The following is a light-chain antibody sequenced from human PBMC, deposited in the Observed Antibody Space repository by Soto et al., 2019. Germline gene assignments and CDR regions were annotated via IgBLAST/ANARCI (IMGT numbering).Light chain of an antibody. V-gene: IGKV3-15*01. Sequence: IVMTQSPATLSVSPGERATLSCSASQSVSNNLAWYQRKPGQAXRLLIYGASARATDVPTRFSGSGSGTEYSLPISSLQSEDFAAYYCQQYDKWPPVTFGQGTRLEIK. CDR3: QQYDKWPPVT. CDR1: QSVSNN. CDR2: GAS. J-gene: IGKJ5*01.